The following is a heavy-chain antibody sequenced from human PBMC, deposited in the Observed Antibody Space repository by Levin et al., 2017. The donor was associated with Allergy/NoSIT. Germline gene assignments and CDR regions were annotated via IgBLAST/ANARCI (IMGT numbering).Heavy chain of an antibody. D-gene: IGHD2-8*01. V-gene: IGHV3-48*01. CDR2: ISSRRTTI. J-gene: IGHJ3*02. CDR3: VRDEEAYGDAFDI. Sequence: PGGSLRLSCAASGFTFSTYGMIWVRQAPGKGLEWVSYISSRRTTIYYADSVKGRFTISRDDAKNSLYLQMSSLRAEDTAVYYCVRDEEAYGDAFDIWGQGTMVTVSS. CDR1: GFTFSTYG.